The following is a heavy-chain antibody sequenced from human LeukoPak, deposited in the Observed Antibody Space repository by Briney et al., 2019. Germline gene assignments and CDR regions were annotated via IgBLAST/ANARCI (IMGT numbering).Heavy chain of an antibody. V-gene: IGHV3-49*04. CDR2: IRSKAYGGTT. CDR3: TRAARGGPKAYYFDY. J-gene: IGHJ4*02. CDR1: GFTFGDYA. Sequence: PGGSLRLSCTASGFTFGDYAMSWVRKAPGKGLEWVGFIRSKAYGGTTEYAASVKGRFTISRDDSKSIAYPQMNSLKTEDTAVYYCTRAARGGPKAYYFDYWGQGTLVTVSS.